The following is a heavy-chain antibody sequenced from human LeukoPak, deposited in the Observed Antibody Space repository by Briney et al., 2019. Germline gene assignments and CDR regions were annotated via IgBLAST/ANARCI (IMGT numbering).Heavy chain of an antibody. CDR1: GGSISSSSYY. CDR3: ARQGPYYGGNERRPFDY. Sequence: PSETLSLTCTVSGGSISSSSYYWGWIRQPPGKGLEWIGSIYYSGSTYYNPSLKSRVTISVDTSKNQFSLKLSSVTAADTAVYYCARQGPYYGGNERRPFDYWGQGTLVTVSS. J-gene: IGHJ4*02. CDR2: IYYSGST. V-gene: IGHV4-39*07. D-gene: IGHD4-23*01.